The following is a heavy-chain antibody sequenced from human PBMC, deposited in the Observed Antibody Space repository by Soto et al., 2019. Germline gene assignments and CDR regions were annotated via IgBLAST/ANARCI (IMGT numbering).Heavy chain of an antibody. CDR3: ARARVAKPRVEDPFDI. D-gene: IGHD5-12*01. Sequence: PGQSLKISCKGSGSSFTTYWIAWWRQMPGKGLEYMGIIYPGDSDTRYSPSFQGQVTISADKSISTAYLQWTSLKASETAIYYCARARVAKPRVEDPFDIWGQGTVVTVSS. CDR1: GSSFTTYW. CDR2: IYPGDSDT. V-gene: IGHV5-51*01. J-gene: IGHJ3*02.